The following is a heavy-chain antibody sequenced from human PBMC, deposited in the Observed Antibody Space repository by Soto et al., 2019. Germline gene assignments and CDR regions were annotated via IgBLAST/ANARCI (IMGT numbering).Heavy chain of an antibody. V-gene: IGHV4-59*01. CDR1: GGSINTYY. CDR3: VRGRKTWHF. Sequence: SETLSLTCTVSGGSINTYYWSWIRQPPGKGLEWIGYIYYSGSTSYNPSLKNRVTISVDTSRNRFSLRLTSLTAADTAVYYCVRGRKTWHFRGQGTLVTGSS. CDR2: IYYSGST. J-gene: IGHJ4*02.